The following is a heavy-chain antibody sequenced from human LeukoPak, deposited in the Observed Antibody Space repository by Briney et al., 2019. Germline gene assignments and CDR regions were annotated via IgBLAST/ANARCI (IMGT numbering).Heavy chain of an antibody. V-gene: IGHV3-9*01. CDR3: TKAGYSSGWYNY. J-gene: IGHJ4*02. CDR2: ITWNSGSI. Sequence: PGRSLRLSCAASGFTFDDYAMPWVRQAPGKGLEWVSGITWNSGSIGYADSVKGRFTISRDNAKKSLYLQMNSLRAEDTALYYCTKAGYSSGWYNYWGQGTLVTVSS. D-gene: IGHD6-19*01. CDR1: GFTFDDYA.